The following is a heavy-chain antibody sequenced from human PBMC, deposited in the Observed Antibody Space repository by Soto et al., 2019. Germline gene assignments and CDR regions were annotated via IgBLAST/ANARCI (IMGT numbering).Heavy chain of an antibody. D-gene: IGHD3-3*01. Sequence: SGPTLVNPTQTLTLTCTFSGFSLSSIGMCVSWIRQPPGKALEWLALIDWDGDEYYSTSLETRLTISKDTSKNQVVLTMSNMDPVDTATYYCARSIIRSGFFNWFDSWGQGTLVTVSS. CDR1: GFSLSSIGMC. CDR2: IDWDGDE. CDR3: ARSIIRSGFFNWFDS. J-gene: IGHJ5*01. V-gene: IGHV2-70*01.